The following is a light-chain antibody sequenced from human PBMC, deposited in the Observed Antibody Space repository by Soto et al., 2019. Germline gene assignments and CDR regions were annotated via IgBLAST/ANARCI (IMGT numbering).Light chain of an antibody. Sequence: DIQMTQSPSTLSASVGDRVTITCRASQSISSWLAWYQQKPGKAPKLLIYKASSLESGVPSRFSGSGSGTEFTLTISSLQPDDFATYYCQQYNSWPLTFGGGTTVEIK. CDR1: QSISSW. CDR2: KAS. CDR3: QQYNSWPLT. V-gene: IGKV1-5*03. J-gene: IGKJ4*01.